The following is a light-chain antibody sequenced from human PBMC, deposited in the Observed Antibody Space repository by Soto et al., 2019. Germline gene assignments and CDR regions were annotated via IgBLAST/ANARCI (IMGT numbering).Light chain of an antibody. Sequence: EIVLSQSPATLSLSPGERATLSCRASQSVSSYLAWYQHKPGQAPRLLIYDASKRATGIPARFSGSGSGTDFTLTISSLEPADFAVYYCQQRSNWPPTWTFGQGTKVEVK. CDR2: DAS. J-gene: IGKJ1*01. CDR1: QSVSSY. CDR3: QQRSNWPPTWT. V-gene: IGKV3-11*01.